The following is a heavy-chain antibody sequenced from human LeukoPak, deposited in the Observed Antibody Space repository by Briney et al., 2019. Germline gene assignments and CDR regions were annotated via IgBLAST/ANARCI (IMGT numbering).Heavy chain of an antibody. V-gene: IGHV3-69-1*01. J-gene: IGHJ6*02. CDR3: ARGGGLDV. D-gene: IGHD3-16*01. CDR2: ITSDNTI. CDR1: GFTFSSYT. Sequence: GGSLRPSCAASGFTFSSYTMNWVRQAPGKGLEWISYITSDNTIYYADSVKGRFTIPRDSAKNSLFLQMNSLRVEDTAVYFCARGGGLDVWGQGATVTVSS.